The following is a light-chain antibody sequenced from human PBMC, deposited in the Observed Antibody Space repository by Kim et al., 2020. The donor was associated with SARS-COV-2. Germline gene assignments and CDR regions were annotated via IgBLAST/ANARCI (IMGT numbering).Light chain of an antibody. Sequence: ASVGDRVIITCRASQGISTYLAWYQQEPGKAPKLLIYAASTLQSGVPSRFSGSGSGTDFTLTISSLQPEDFATYYCQQLNSYPITFGPGTKVDIK. CDR2: AAS. V-gene: IGKV1-9*01. J-gene: IGKJ3*01. CDR1: QGISTY. CDR3: QQLNSYPIT.